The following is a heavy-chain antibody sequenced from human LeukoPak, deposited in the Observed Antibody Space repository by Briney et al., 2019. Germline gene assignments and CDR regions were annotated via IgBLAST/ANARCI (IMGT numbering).Heavy chain of an antibody. CDR2: IWYDGSNK. CDR3: ARDSPDSSGYFGY. D-gene: IGHD3-22*01. J-gene: IGHJ4*02. V-gene: IGHV3-33*01. CDR1: GFTFSNYG. Sequence: GRSLRLSCAASGFTFSNYGMHWVRQAPGKGLEWVAVIWYDGSNKYYADSVKGRFTISRDNSKNTLYLQMNSLRAEDTAVYYCARDSPDSSGYFGYWGQGTLVTVSS.